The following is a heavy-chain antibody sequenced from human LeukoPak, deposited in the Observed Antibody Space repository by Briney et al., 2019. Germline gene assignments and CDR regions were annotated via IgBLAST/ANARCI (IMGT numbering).Heavy chain of an antibody. Sequence: GGSLRLSCAASGFTFSSYGMHWVRQAPGKGLEWVAFIRYDGSNNYYADSVKGRFTISRDNSKNTLYRQMNSLRAEDTAVYYCAKGSRIAAAGTVYFDYWGQGTLVTVSS. CDR2: IRYDGSNN. CDR1: GFTFSSYG. J-gene: IGHJ4*02. D-gene: IGHD6-13*01. CDR3: AKGSRIAAAGTVYFDY. V-gene: IGHV3-30*02.